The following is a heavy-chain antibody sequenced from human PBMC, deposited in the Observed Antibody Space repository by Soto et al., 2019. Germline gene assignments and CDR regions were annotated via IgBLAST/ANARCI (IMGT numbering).Heavy chain of an antibody. J-gene: IGHJ5*02. CDR2: IYFTGNT. D-gene: IGHD6-25*01. CDR1: GGSITSSIHF. CDR3: AGQTFTIAAASYGRSNWFDP. Sequence: SETLSLTCPVSGGSITSSIHFWVWFRQPPGKVLEWIGTIYFTGNTYYTPSLKSRLTMSIDTSKNEFSLRLNSVTAADTAVYYCAGQTFTIAAASYGRSNWFDPWGPGTLVTLSS. V-gene: IGHV4-39*01.